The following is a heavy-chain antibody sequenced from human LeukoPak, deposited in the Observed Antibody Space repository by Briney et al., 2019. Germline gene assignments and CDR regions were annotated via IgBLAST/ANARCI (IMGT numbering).Heavy chain of an antibody. J-gene: IGHJ3*02. CDR3: ARDNRYYDILTGYQDDAFDI. CDR2: IYTSGST. CDR1: GGSMSSYY. Sequence: PSETLSLTCTVSGGSMSSYYWSWIRQPAGKGLEWIGRIYTSGSTNYNPSLKSRVTMSVDTSKNQFSLKLSSVTAADTAVYYCARDNRYYDILTGYQDDAFDIWGQGTMVTVSS. D-gene: IGHD3-9*01. V-gene: IGHV4-4*07.